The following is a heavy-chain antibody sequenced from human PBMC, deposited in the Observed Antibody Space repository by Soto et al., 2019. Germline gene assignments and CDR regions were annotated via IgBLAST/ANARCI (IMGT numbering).Heavy chain of an antibody. D-gene: IGHD2-15*01. CDR1: GGTFSSYA. J-gene: IGHJ6*02. CDR2: IIPIFGTA. Sequence: QVQLVQSGAEVKKPGSSVKVSCKASGGTFSSYAISWVRQAPGQGLEWMGGIIPIFGTAKYAQKFPGRVTITAEESTSTAYMELSSLRAEDKAVYYCAREDIVVVVAASEYYSYYGMDVWGQGITVTVSS. V-gene: IGHV1-69*01. CDR3: AREDIVVVVAASEYYSYYGMDV.